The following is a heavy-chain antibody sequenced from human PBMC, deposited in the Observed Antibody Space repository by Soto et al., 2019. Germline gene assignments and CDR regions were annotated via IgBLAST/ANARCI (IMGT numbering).Heavy chain of an antibody. CDR2: IKQDGSGK. D-gene: IGHD6-13*01. Sequence: GGSLRLSCAASGFTFSSYWMSWVRQAPGKGLEWVANIKQDGSGKYYVDSVKGRFTISRDNAKNSLYLQMNSLRAEDTAVYYCARHSSSWYFSYDYWGQGTLVTVSS. V-gene: IGHV3-7*03. J-gene: IGHJ4*02. CDR3: ARHSSSWYFSYDY. CDR1: GFTFSSYW.